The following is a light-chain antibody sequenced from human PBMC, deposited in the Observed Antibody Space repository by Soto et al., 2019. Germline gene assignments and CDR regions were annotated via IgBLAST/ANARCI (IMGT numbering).Light chain of an antibody. CDR3: QQFNNWPYT. CDR2: SAS. V-gene: IGKV3-15*01. J-gene: IGKJ2*01. CDR1: ESLGRS. Sequence: EIMMTQSPATLSVSPGEGATLSCRASESLGRSLAWYQQRPGQAPRLLIYSASSRVTGIPARFSGSGSGTEFTLTISSLPSEDSAVYYCQQFNNWPYTFGQGTKLEIK.